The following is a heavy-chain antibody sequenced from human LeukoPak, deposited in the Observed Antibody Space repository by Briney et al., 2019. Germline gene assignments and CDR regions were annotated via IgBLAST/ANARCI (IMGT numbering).Heavy chain of an antibody. CDR1: GFTFRRYE. Sequence: PGGSLRPSCAASGFTFRRYEMNWVRQAPGKGLEWVSYISSSGSTIYYADSVKGRFTISRDNGKNSLYLQMNSLRAEDTAVYYCARGGQRVLLWFGESYFDYWGQGTLVTVSS. V-gene: IGHV3-48*03. D-gene: IGHD3-10*01. CDR2: ISSSGSTI. J-gene: IGHJ4*02. CDR3: ARGGQRVLLWFGESYFDY.